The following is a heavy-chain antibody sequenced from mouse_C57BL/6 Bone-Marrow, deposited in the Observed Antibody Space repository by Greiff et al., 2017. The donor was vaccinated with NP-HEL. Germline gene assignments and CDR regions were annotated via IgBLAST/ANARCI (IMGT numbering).Heavy chain of an antibody. CDR3: TTYYDYSFAY. J-gene: IGHJ3*01. CDR2: IDPENGDT. CDR1: GFNIKDDY. Sequence: EVQRVESGAELVRPGASVKLSCTASGFNIKDDYMHWVKQRPEQGLEWIGWIDPENGDTEYASKFQGKATITADTSSNTAYLQLSSLTSEDTAVYYCTTYYDYSFAYWGQGTLVTVSA. V-gene: IGHV14-4*01. D-gene: IGHD2-4*01.